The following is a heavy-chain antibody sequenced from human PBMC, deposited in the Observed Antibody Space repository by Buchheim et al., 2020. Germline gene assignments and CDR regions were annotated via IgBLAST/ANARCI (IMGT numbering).Heavy chain of an antibody. CDR3: ASSEDFGDYVFDY. CDR2: IYYSGTT. V-gene: IGHV4-31*03. D-gene: IGHD3-16*01. J-gene: IGHJ4*02. CDR1: GGSTRSSGYY. Sequence: QVQLQESGPGLVKPSQTLSLTCTVTGGSTRSSGYYWSWIRQHPGKGLEWIGYIYYSGTTYYNPSLKSRVTISIDTSKNQFSLKATSVTAADTAVYYCASSEDFGDYVFDYWGQGTL.